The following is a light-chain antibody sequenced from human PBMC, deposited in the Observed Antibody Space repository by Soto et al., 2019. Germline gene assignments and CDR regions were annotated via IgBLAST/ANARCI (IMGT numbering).Light chain of an antibody. J-gene: IGLJ1*01. CDR1: SSGVGGYNY. Sequence: QSVLPQPAALSGGPGQSIIIACTGTSSGVGGYNYVSWYQQHPVKAPKLMIYDVTNRPSGVSDRFSGSKSGNTASLTISGLQAADEAHHYCSSYTRSSTPYVFGTGTKAPS. V-gene: IGLV2-14*01. CDR3: SSYTRSSTPYV. CDR2: DVT.